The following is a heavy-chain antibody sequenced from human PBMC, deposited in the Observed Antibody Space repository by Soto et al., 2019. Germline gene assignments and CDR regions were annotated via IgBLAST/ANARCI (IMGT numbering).Heavy chain of an antibody. J-gene: IGHJ5*02. CDR2: IYYSGST. CDR3: ARRTQRYCSSTSCSYNWFDP. V-gene: IGHV4-39*01. D-gene: IGHD2-2*01. Sequence: SETLSLTCTVSGGSISSSSYYWGWIRQPPGKGLEWIGSIYYSGSTYYNPSLKSRVTISVDTSKNQFSLKLSSVTAADTAVYYCARRTQRYCSSTSCSYNWFDPWGQGTLVTVSS. CDR1: GGSISSSSYY.